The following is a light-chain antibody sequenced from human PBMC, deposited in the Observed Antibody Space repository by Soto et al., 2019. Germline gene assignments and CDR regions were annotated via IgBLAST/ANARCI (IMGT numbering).Light chain of an antibody. V-gene: IGKV3-11*01. Sequence: EFVLTQSPATLSVSPGEGATLSCRASQRVGSYLAWYQQKPGQAPRLLIYDASNRATGIPARFSGSGSGTDFTLTISSLEPEDLAVYYGQHRSTWRGITVGPGTTVDIK. CDR1: QRVGSY. CDR3: QHRSTWRGIT. J-gene: IGKJ3*01. CDR2: DAS.